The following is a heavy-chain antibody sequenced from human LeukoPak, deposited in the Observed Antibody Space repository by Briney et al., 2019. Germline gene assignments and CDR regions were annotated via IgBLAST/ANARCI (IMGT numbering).Heavy chain of an antibody. J-gene: IGHJ4*02. CDR2: ISSSGSTI. CDR3: AKVNGLNFDY. V-gene: IGHV3-11*01. Sequence: GGSLRLSCAASGFTFSDYYMNWVRQAPGKGLEWVSYISSSGSTIYYADSVKGRFTISRDNDKKSLYLQMNSLRAEDTAVYYCAKVNGLNFDYWGQGTLVTVSS. CDR1: GFTFSDYY.